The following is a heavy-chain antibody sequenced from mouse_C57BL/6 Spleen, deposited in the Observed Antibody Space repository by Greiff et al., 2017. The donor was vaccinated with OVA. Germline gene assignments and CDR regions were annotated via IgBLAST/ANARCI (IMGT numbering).Heavy chain of an antibody. V-gene: IGHV1-7*01. CDR1: GYTFTSYW. CDR2: INPSSGYT. Sequence: VQLQQSGAELVKPGASVKLSCKASGYTFTSYWMHWVKQRPGQGLEWIGYINPSSGYTKYNQKFKDKATLTVDKSSSTAYMQLSSLTYEDSAVYYCAREDDYDFFAYWGQGTLVTVSA. D-gene: IGHD2-4*01. J-gene: IGHJ3*01. CDR3: AREDDYDFFAY.